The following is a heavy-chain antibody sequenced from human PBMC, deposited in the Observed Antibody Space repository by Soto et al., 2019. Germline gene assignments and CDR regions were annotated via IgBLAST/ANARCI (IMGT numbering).Heavy chain of an antibody. V-gene: IGHV1-8*01. CDR2: MNPNSGNT. CDR3: ARGRPNVNIVVVPAAPDY. J-gene: IGHJ4*02. D-gene: IGHD2-2*01. CDR1: GYTFTSYD. Sequence: SVKVSCKASGYTFTSYDINWVRQATGQGLEWMGWMNPNSGNTGCAQKFQGRVTMTRNTSISTAYMELSSLRSEDTAVYYCARGRPNVNIVVVPAAPDYWGQGTLVTVSS.